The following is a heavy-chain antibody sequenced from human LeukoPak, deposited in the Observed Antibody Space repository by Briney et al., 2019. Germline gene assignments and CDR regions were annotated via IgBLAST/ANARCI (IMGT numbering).Heavy chain of an antibody. V-gene: IGHV1-8*01. J-gene: IGHJ4*02. CDR2: MNPNSGNT. CDR1: GYTFTSYD. CDR3: ARGSVVGAAVAHY. Sequence: ASVKVSCKASGYTFTSYDINWVRQATGQGLEWMGWMNPNSGNTGYAQKSQGRVTMTRNTSISTAYMGLSSLRSEDTAVYYCARGSVVGAAVAHYWGQGTLVTVSS. D-gene: IGHD6-19*01.